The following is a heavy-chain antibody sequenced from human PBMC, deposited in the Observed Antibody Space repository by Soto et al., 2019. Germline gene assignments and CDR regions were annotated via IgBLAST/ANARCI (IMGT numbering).Heavy chain of an antibody. CDR1: GFTFSSYS. Sequence: EVQLVESGGGLVKPGGSLRLSCAASGFTFSSYSMNWVRQAPGKGLEWVSSISSSSSYIYYADSVKGRFTISRDNAKNSLYLQMNSLRAEETAVYYCAREGRNYDILTGTKYEIFDYWGQGTLVTVSS. D-gene: IGHD3-9*01. V-gene: IGHV3-21*01. CDR2: ISSSSSYI. J-gene: IGHJ4*02. CDR3: AREGRNYDILTGTKYEIFDY.